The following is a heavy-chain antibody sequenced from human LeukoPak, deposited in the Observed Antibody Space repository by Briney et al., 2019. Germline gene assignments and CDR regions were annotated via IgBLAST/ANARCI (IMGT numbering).Heavy chain of an antibody. CDR2: IIPILGIA. J-gene: IGHJ5*02. CDR3: ARIDYCSSTSCYDWFDP. Sequence: ASVKVSCKASGGTFSSYAISWVRQPPGQGLEWMGKIIPILGIANYAQKFQGRVTITADKSTSTAYMELSSLRSEDTAVYYCARIDYCSSTSCYDWFDPWGQGTLVTVSS. CDR1: GGTFSSYA. D-gene: IGHD2-2*01. V-gene: IGHV1-69*04.